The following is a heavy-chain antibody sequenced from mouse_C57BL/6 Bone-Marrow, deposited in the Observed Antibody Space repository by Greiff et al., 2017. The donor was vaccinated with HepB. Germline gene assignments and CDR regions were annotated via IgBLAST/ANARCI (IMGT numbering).Heavy chain of an antibody. J-gene: IGHJ3*01. Sequence: EVMLVESGGDLVKPGGSLKLSCAASGYTFSSYGMSWVRQTPEKRLEWVATISRSGSYTYYPDSVKGRFTISSDNAKNTLYLQMRSLKSDDTAMYYCARQDSAWFAYWGQGTLVTVSA. CDR3: ARQDSAWFAY. V-gene: IGHV5-6*01. CDR1: GYTFSSYG. CDR2: ISRSGSYT.